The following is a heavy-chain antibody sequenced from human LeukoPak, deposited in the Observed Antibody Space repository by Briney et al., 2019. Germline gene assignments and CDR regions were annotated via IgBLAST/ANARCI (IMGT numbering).Heavy chain of an antibody. CDR1: GFTFSSYG. CDR2: ISYDGSNK. D-gene: IGHD3-22*01. V-gene: IGHV3-30*18. J-gene: IGHJ4*02. CDR3: AKGGYYYDSSGYYAFDY. Sequence: PGGSLRLSCAASGFTFSSYGMHWVRQAPGKGLEWVAVISYDGSNKYYADSVKGRFTISRDNSKNTLYLQMNSLRAEDTAVYYCAKGGYYYDSSGYYAFDYWGQGTLVTVSS.